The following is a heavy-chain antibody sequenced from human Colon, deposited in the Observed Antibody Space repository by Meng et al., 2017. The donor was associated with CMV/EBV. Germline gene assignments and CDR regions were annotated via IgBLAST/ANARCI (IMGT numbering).Heavy chain of an antibody. J-gene: IGHJ4*02. D-gene: IGHD4-23*01. CDR1: GFTFSSYS. CDR3: AGGAVATRTNYFDA. V-gene: IGHV3-48*04. Sequence: GGSLRLSCAASGFTFSSYSMNWVRQAPGKGLEWVARINIFSTTIYYADSVEGRFTISRDNAKNSLYLQMNSLTVDDTAVYYCAGGAVATRTNYFDAWGQGTLVTVSS. CDR2: INIFSTTI.